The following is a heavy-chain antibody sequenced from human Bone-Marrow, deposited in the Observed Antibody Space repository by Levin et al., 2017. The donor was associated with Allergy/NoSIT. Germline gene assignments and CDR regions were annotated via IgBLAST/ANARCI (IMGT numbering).Heavy chain of an antibody. V-gene: IGHV3-15*01. D-gene: IGHD2-15*01. Sequence: PGGSLRLSCAASGFTFSNAWMSWVRQAPGKGLEWVGRIKSKTDGGTTDYAAPVKGRFTISRDDSKNTLYLQMNSLKTEDTAVYYCTTGYCSGGTSKTHAFDPWGQGTLVTVSS. CDR2: IKSKTDGGTT. CDR1: GFTFSNAW. CDR3: TTGYCSGGTSKTHAFDP. J-gene: IGHJ5*02.